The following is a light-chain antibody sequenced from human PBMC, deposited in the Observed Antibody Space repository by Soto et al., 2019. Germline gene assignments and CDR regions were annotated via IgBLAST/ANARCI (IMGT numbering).Light chain of an antibody. CDR2: DAS. Sequence: DIQMTQSPSTLSGSVGDRVTITCQASQDISNYLNWYQQKPGKDPKLLIYDASNLETGVPSRFSGSGSGTDFTFTISSLQPEEIATYYCQQYDNLPRTFGQGTKVDIK. V-gene: IGKV1-33*01. CDR3: QQYDNLPRT. CDR1: QDISNY. J-gene: IGKJ1*01.